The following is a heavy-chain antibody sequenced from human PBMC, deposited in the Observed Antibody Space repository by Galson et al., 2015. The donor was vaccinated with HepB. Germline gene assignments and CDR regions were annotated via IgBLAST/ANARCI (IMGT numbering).Heavy chain of an antibody. CDR1: GYTFNHHG. J-gene: IGHJ4*02. Sequence: SVKVSCKASGYTFNHHGISWVRQAPGQGLEWMGWISAYNGDTHYAQQFQGRVIMTTDTSTSAAYMELRSLRSDDTAVYYCARDPSNTSGRYIYFDYWGQGTLVTVSS. V-gene: IGHV1-18*01. D-gene: IGHD3-22*01. CDR2: ISAYNGDT. CDR3: ARDPSNTSGRYIYFDY.